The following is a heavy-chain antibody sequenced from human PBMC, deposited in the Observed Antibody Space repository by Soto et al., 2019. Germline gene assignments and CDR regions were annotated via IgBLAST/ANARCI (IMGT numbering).Heavy chain of an antibody. CDR3: ARHLPYCSGGSCYPDYFDY. CDR2: IYYSGST. CDR1: GGSINNGDYY. D-gene: IGHD2-15*01. Sequence: SETLSLTCTVSGGSINNGDYYWTWIRQSPEKGLEWIGYIYYSGSTYYNPSLKSRVTISVDTSKNQFSLKLSSVTAADTAVYYCARHLPYCSGGSCYPDYFDYWGQGTLVTVSS. J-gene: IGHJ4*02. V-gene: IGHV4-30-4*01.